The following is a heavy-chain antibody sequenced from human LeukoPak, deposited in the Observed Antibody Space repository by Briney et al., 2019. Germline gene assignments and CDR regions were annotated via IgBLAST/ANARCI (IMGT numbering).Heavy chain of an antibody. CDR3: ARVIAAAGTPPVFYY. D-gene: IGHD6-13*01. CDR2: IYYSGST. V-gene: IGHV4-30-4*01. Sequence: ASQTLSLTCTVSGGSISSGDFYWSWIRQPPGKGLEWIGYIYYSGSTYYNPSLKSRVTISVDTSKNQFSLKLSSVTAADTAVYYCARVIAAAGTPPVFYYWGQGTLVTVSS. CDR1: GGSISSGDFY. J-gene: IGHJ4*02.